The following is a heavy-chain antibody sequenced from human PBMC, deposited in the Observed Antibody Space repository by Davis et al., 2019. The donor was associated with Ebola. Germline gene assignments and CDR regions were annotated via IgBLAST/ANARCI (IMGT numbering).Heavy chain of an antibody. D-gene: IGHD1-26*01. CDR3: ARLSIVGATTFDY. Sequence: KVSCKGSGYSFTSYWIGWVRQMPGKGLEWMGIIYPGDSDTRYSPSFQSQVTISADKSISTAYLQWSSLKASDTAMYYCARLSIVGATTFDYWGQGTLVTVSS. CDR1: GYSFTSYW. CDR2: IYPGDSDT. J-gene: IGHJ4*02. V-gene: IGHV5-51*01.